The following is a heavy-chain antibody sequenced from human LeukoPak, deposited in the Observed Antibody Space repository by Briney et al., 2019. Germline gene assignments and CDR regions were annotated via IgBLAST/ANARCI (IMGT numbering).Heavy chain of an antibody. V-gene: IGHV3-30*18. CDR3: ANLPL. J-gene: IGHJ4*02. Sequence: GGSLRLSCAASGSTFSSYGMHWVRQAPGKGLEWVAVISYDGSNKYYADSVKGRFTISRDNSKNTLYLQMNSLRPEDAAVYYCANLPLWGQGTLVTVSS. CDR2: ISYDGSNK. CDR1: GSTFSSYG.